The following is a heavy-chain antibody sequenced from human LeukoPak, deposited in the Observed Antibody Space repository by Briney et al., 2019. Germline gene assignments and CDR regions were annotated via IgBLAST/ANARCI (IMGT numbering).Heavy chain of an antibody. CDR1: GYTFTSYG. Sequence: GASVKVSCKASGYTFTSYGISWVRQAPGQGLEWMGWISAYNGNTNYAQKLQGRVTMTTDTSTSAAYMELRSLRSDDTAVYYCARDGNIVVVPAAPFVYWGQGTLVTVSS. CDR2: ISAYNGNT. CDR3: ARDGNIVVVPAAPFVY. D-gene: IGHD2-2*01. V-gene: IGHV1-18*01. J-gene: IGHJ4*02.